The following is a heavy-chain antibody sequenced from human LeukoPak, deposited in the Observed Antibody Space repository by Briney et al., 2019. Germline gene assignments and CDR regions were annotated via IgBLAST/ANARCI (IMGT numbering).Heavy chain of an antibody. CDR2: ISSSGSTI. D-gene: IGHD6-19*01. CDR1: GFTFSDYY. Sequence: SGGSLRLSCAASGFTFSDYYMSWIRQAPGKGLEWVSYISSSGSTIYYADSVKGRFTISRDNAKNSLYLQMNSLRAEDTAVYYCARDRISVAATETSFDYWGQGTLVTVSS. J-gene: IGHJ4*02. V-gene: IGHV3-11*04. CDR3: ARDRISVAATETSFDY.